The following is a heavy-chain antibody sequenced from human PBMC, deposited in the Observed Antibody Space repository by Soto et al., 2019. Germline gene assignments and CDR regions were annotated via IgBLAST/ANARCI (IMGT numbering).Heavy chain of an antibody. CDR2: ISGSGGST. CDR1: VFTFSSYG. D-gene: IGHD3-10*01. J-gene: IGHJ4*02. CDR3: ANTNDYGSGSYFPFDH. Sequence: WGSLRLSCAASVFTFSSYGMSWVRQAPGKGLEWVSSISGSGGSTYYADSVKGRFTISRDNSKNTLYLQMSSLRAEDTAVYYCANTNDYGSGSYFPFDHWGQGTLVTVSS. V-gene: IGHV3-23*01.